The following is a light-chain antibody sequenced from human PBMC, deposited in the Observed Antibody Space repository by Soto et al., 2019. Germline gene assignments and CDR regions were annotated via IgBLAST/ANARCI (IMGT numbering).Light chain of an antibody. CDR1: QSVSSY. Sequence: EIVLTQSPATLPLSPGERATLSCRASQSVSSYLAWYQQKPGQAPRLLIYDASNRATGIPARFSGSGSGTDFTLTISSLEPEDFAVYYCQQRTRFGGGTKVDIK. CDR2: DAS. CDR3: QQRTR. J-gene: IGKJ4*01. V-gene: IGKV3-11*01.